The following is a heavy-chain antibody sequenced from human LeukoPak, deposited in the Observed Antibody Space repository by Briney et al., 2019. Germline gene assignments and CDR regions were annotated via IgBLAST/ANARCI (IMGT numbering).Heavy chain of an antibody. J-gene: IGHJ4*02. V-gene: IGHV3-64*01. CDR3: ARESHQKRESYYYDC. CDR2: ISGDGGTT. Sequence: PGGSLRLSCAASGLTFSGLAMLWVRQAPGQGLDYVAAISGDGGTTYYAKSVKGRFTISRDNSKKTLSLQMGSLRPEDSAIYYCARESHQKRESYYYDCWGQGTLVTVSS. CDR1: GLTFSGLA. D-gene: IGHD3-16*01.